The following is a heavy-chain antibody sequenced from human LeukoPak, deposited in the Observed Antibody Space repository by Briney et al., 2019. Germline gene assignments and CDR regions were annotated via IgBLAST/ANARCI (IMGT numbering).Heavy chain of an antibody. CDR3: ARGRGYYDYVWGSYRSEAIDY. D-gene: IGHD3-16*02. Sequence: SETLSLTCTVSGGSVSSGTYYWSWIRQPPGKGLEWIGYIYYSGSTYYNPSLKSRVTISVDTSKNQFSLKLSSVTAADTAVYYCARGRGYYDYVWGSYRSEAIDYWGQGTLVTVSS. CDR1: GGSVSSGTYY. J-gene: IGHJ4*02. CDR2: IYYSGST. V-gene: IGHV4-30-4*01.